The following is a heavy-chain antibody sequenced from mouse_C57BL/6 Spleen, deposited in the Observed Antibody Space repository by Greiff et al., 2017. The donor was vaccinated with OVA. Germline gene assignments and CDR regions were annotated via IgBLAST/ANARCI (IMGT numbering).Heavy chain of an antibody. Sequence: VQLQQSGPELVKPGASVKISCKASGYAFSSSWMNWVKQRPGKGLEWIGRIYPGDGDTNYNGKFKGKATLTADKSSSTAYMQLSSLTSEDSAVYFCARELLRRNAMDYWGQGTSGTVSS. D-gene: IGHD1-2*01. CDR2: IYPGDGDT. CDR1: GYAFSSSW. CDR3: ARELLRRNAMDY. J-gene: IGHJ4*01. V-gene: IGHV1-82*01.